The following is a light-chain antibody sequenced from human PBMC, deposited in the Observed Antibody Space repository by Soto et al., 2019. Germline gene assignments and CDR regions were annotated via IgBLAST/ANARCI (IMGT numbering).Light chain of an antibody. CDR1: ETITYY. V-gene: IGKV1-39*01. CDR2: GAS. J-gene: IGKJ4*01. CDR3: QQTYITPLP. Sequence: DIQMTQSPSSLSASVGDRVTITCRASETITYYLNWYQQKPGKAPKLLIYGASSLQSGVPSRFSGRGSGTDFTLTITSLQLEDFATYYCQQTYITPLPFGGGTNVEI.